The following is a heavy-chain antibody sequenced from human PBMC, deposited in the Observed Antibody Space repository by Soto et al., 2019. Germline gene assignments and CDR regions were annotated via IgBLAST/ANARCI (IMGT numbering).Heavy chain of an antibody. CDR1: GDSITSNPYY. Sequence: SETLSLTCTVSGDSITSNPYYWAWIRQPPRKGLEWIGTIHYTGRTYDNQSLKSRVTISVDTSKNQFSLKMSSMTAADTAVYYCARQASYFDYWGQGTLVTV. J-gene: IGHJ4*02. CDR3: ARQASYFDY. CDR2: IHYTGRT. V-gene: IGHV4-39*01.